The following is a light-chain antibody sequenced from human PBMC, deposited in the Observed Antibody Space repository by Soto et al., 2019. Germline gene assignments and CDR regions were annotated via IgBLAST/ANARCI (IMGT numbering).Light chain of an antibody. V-gene: IGLV3-21*04. CDR3: QVWDSSSDHWV. J-gene: IGLJ3*02. CDR2: YDS. Sequence: SYELTQPPSVSGAPGKTARITCGGNNIGSKSVNWYQQKPGQAPVLVIYYDSDRPSGIPERFAGSNSGNTATLTISRVEAGDEADYYCQVWDSSSDHWVFGGGTKRPVL. CDR1: NIGSKS.